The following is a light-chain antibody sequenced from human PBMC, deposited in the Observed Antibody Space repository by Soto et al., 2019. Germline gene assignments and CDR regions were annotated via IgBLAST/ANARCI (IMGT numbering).Light chain of an antibody. CDR2: AAS. Sequence: DIQMTQSPSFVSASVGDTVTITCRASQAVSTWLAWYQQKPGDAPKLLIYAASTLQSGVPSRFSGSGSGTDFTLTIRNLQPEDFATYYCQQSNSFPHTFGGGTKVEVK. J-gene: IGKJ4*01. V-gene: IGKV1-12*01. CDR1: QAVSTW. CDR3: QQSNSFPHT.